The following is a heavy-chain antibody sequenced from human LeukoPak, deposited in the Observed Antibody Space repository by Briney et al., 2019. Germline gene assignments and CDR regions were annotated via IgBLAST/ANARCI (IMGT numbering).Heavy chain of an antibody. V-gene: IGHV3-21*01. CDR2: ISSTSGNK. Sequence: GGSLRLSCTASGFIFSTYSMIWVRQAPGKGLEWVSSISSTSGNKYYADSVKGRFTISRDNAKNSLYLQMNSLRAEDTAVYYCARSPGDYYYYYYMDVWGKGTTVTIS. J-gene: IGHJ6*03. CDR1: GFIFSTYS. CDR3: ARSPGDYYYYYYMDV.